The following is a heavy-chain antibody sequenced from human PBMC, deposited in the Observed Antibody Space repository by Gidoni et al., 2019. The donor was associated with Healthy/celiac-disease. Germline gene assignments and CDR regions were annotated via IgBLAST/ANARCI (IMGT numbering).Heavy chain of an antibody. CDR2: INPNSGGT. CDR1: GYTFTGYY. CDR3: ARVFPPETYYYDSSGYYNYYYGMDV. V-gene: IGHV1-2*02. Sequence: QVQLVQSGAEVKKPGASVKVSCKASGYTFTGYYMHWVRPAPGQGLEWMGWINPNSGGTNYAQKFQGRVTMTRDTSISTAYMELSRLRSDDTAVYYCARVFPPETYYYDSSGYYNYYYGMDVWGQGTTVTVSS. J-gene: IGHJ6*02. D-gene: IGHD3-22*01.